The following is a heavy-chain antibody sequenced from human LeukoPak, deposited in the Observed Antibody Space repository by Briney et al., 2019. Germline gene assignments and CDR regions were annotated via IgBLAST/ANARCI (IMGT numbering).Heavy chain of an antibody. CDR3: ARLPLRQGTEMGATDY. CDR1: GYTFTGYY. CDR2: INPNSGGT. J-gene: IGHJ4*02. Sequence: GASVKVSCKASGYTFTGYYMHWVRQAPGQGLEWMGWINPNSGGTNYAQKFRGRVTMTRDTSISTAYMELSRLRSDDTAVYYCARLPLRQGTEMGATDYWGQGTLVTVSS. V-gene: IGHV1-2*02. D-gene: IGHD1-26*01.